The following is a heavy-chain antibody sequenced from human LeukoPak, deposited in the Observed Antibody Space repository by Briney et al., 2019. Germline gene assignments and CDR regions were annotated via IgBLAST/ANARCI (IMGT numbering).Heavy chain of an antibody. Sequence: SETLSLTCTVTGYPISSGYYWAWIRQPPGKGLEWIGSIYHSGSTYFNPSLKSRVTISVDTSKNHFSLKLSSVTAADTAVYYCARYSSGYGDYWGQGTLVTVSS. V-gene: IGHV4-38-2*02. CDR3: ARYSSGYGDY. CDR2: IYHSGST. CDR1: GYPISSGYY. J-gene: IGHJ4*02. D-gene: IGHD3-22*01.